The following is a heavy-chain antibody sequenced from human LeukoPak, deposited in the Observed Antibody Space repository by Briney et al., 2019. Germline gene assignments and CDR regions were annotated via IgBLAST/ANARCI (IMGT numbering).Heavy chain of an antibody. Sequence: SETLSLTCAISGDSISSSVYSWSWIRQPPGKGLEWIGYISHSGNTYYNPSLKSRVTISVDGSKNQFSLNLSSVTAADTAVYYCARDRAVTKVHYYYYYGMDVWGQGTTVTVSS. V-gene: IGHV4-30-2*01. D-gene: IGHD4-17*01. J-gene: IGHJ6*02. CDR3: ARDRAVTKVHYYYYYGMDV. CDR1: GDSISSSVYS. CDR2: ISHSGNT.